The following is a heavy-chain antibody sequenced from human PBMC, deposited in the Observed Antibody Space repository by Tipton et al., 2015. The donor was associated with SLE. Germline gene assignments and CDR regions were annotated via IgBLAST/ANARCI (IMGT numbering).Heavy chain of an antibody. CDR1: GYSFTSHW. CDR2: IYPGDSDT. V-gene: IGHV5-51*01. Sequence: VQLVQSGAEVKKPGESLKISCKGSGYSFTSHWIGWVRQMPGKGLEWMGIIYPGDSDTRYSPSFQGQVTISAAKSISTAYLQWSSLKASDTAMYYCARHPPRSSSRSSFDYWGQGTLVTVSS. CDR3: ARHPPRSSSRSSFDY. D-gene: IGHD6-13*01. J-gene: IGHJ4*02.